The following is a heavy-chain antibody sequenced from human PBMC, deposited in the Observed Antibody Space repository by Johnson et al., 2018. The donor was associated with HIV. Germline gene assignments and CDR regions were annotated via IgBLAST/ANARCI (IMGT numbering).Heavy chain of an antibody. CDR3: AREYYDSSGYYYGGVSAFDI. CDR2: IRYDGSNK. Sequence: MQLVESGGGVVQPGGSLRLSCAASGFTFSSYGMHWVRQAPGKGLEWVAFIRYDGSNKYYVDSVKGRFTISRDNSKNTLYLQMNSLRAEDTAVYYCAREYYDSSGYYYGGVSAFDIWGQGTMVTVSS. CDR1: GFTFSSYG. J-gene: IGHJ3*02. D-gene: IGHD3-22*01. V-gene: IGHV3-30*02.